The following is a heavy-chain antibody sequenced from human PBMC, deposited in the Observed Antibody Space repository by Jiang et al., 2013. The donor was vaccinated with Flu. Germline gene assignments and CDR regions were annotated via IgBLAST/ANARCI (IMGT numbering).Heavy chain of an antibody. CDR1: GFTLSSYS. D-gene: IGHD3-22*01. V-gene: IGHV3-21*01. J-gene: IGHJ4*02. Sequence: VQLLESGGGLVKPGGSLRLSCAASGFTLSSYSMNWVRQAPGKGLEWVSSISSSSSYIYYADSVKGRFTISRDNAKKSLYLEMNSLRVEDTAVYYCAKASSGYHLFENWGQGTLVTVSS. CDR2: ISSSSSYI. CDR3: AKASSGYHLFEN.